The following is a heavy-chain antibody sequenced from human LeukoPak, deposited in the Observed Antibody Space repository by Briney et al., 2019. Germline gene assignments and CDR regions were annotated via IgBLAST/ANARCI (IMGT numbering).Heavy chain of an antibody. V-gene: IGHV3-53*01. CDR1: GFTVSGNY. CDR3: ARLRETTVTRDDSYYYMDV. Sequence: GGSLRLSCAASGFTVSGNYISWLRQAPGKGLEWVSVAYSGVSTYYADSVKGRFTISRDSSKNTLYLQMDSLRAEDTAVYYCARLRETTVTRDDSYYYMDVWGKGTTVTVSS. J-gene: IGHJ6*03. CDR2: AYSGVST. D-gene: IGHD4-17*01.